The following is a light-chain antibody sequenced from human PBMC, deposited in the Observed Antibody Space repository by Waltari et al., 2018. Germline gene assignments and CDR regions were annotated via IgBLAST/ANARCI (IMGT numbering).Light chain of an antibody. CDR1: SSDIGGYNS. V-gene: IGLV2-14*03. CDR3: SSYAGSSTVV. J-gene: IGLJ2*01. Sequence: SALTQPASVSGSPGQSITISCTGSSSDIGGYNSVSWYQQHPDTAPKLILYDVTKRPSGVSHRFSASKSGNTASLSISGLQADDEAVYHCSSYAGSSTVVFGGGTKLTVL. CDR2: DVT.